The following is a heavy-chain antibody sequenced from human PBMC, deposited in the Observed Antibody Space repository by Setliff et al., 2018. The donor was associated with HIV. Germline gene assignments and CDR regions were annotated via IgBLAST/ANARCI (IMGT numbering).Heavy chain of an antibody. V-gene: IGHV4-30-2*01. Sequence: PSETLSLTCAVSGGSISSGGYSWNWIRQPPGKGREWIGYIYHSGSTFSNPSLKSRVTMSLDTSKTPVSLRLTSVTAADTAVYYCARHSIVGVTRGFYYYGLDVWGQETTVTVSS. CDR2: IYHSGST. CDR1: GGSISSGGYS. J-gene: IGHJ6*02. CDR3: ARHSIVGVTRGFYYYGLDV. D-gene: IGHD1-26*01.